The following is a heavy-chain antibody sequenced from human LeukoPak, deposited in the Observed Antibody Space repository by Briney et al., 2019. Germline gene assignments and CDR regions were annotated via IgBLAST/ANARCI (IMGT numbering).Heavy chain of an antibody. D-gene: IGHD2-2*02. J-gene: IGHJ4*02. V-gene: IGHV3-23*01. CDR1: GFTFSSYA. CDR2: ISGSGGST. CDR3: AKDRNQYCSSTSCYNLYDY. Sequence: GGSLRLSCAASGFTFSSYAMSWVRQAPGKGLEWVSAISGSGGSTYYADSVKGRFTISRDNSKNTLYLQMNSLRAEDTAVYYCAKDRNQYCSSTSCYNLYDYWGQGTLVTVSS.